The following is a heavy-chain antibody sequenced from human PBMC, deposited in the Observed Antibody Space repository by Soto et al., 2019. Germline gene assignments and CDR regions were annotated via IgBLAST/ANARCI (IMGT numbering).Heavy chain of an antibody. J-gene: IGHJ6*01. CDR3: GRTDRGGYYYYAMEV. CDR2: IDWDDDK. D-gene: IGHD3-10*01. CDR1: GFSLSTSGMC. V-gene: IGHV2-70*12. Sequence: SGSTLVNPTQTLALTCTFSGFSLSTSGMCVSWIRQPPGKALEWLALIDWDDDKYYSTSLKTRLTISKDTSKNQVVITMTNMDPVDTATYYCGRTDRGGYYYYAMEVWRQGPTGTVS.